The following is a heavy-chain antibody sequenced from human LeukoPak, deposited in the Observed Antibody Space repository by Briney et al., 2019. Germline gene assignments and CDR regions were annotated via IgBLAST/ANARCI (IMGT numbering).Heavy chain of an antibody. D-gene: IGHD6-13*01. CDR3: ARAGQQLVYWFDP. CDR2: IYYSGST. Sequence: SETLSLTCTVSGGSISSYYWSWIRQPPGKGLEWIGYIYYSGSTNYNPSLKSRVTIPVDTSKNQFSLKLSSVTAADTAVYYCARAGQQLVYWFDPWGQGTLVTVSS. V-gene: IGHV4-59*01. J-gene: IGHJ5*02. CDR1: GGSISSYY.